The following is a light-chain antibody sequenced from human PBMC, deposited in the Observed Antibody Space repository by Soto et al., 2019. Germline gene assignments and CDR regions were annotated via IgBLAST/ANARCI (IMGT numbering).Light chain of an antibody. Sequence: DIPMAQSPSSLSASVGDRVTITCRASQSIAWYVNWYHQKPGKAPKLLVYAASSVQNGVPSRFSGSGSGTDFSLTISSLQPEDFGTYYCQQSYSTLGAFGQGTKVEIK. CDR1: QSIAWY. CDR2: AAS. CDR3: QQSYSTLGA. V-gene: IGKV1-39*01. J-gene: IGKJ1*01.